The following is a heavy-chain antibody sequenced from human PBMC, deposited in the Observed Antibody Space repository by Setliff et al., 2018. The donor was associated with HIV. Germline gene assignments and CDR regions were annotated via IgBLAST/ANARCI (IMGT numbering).Heavy chain of an antibody. D-gene: IGHD3-22*01. J-gene: IGHJ4*02. CDR2: VNSGSGST. CDR3: ARSVPDSAYRPTDY. Sequence: VASVKVSCKASGYTFINFYLHWVRLAPGQGLEWMGMVNSGSGSTVFAQKFQGRVTMTTDTSTNTVYLELTSLRVEDTAVYYCARSVPDSAYRPTDYWGQGTQVTVSS. V-gene: IGHV1-46*01. CDR1: GYTFINFY.